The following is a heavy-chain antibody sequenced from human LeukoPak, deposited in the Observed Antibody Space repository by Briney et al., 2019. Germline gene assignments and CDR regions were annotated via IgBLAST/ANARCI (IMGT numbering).Heavy chain of an antibody. J-gene: IGHJ4*02. D-gene: IGHD1-26*01. V-gene: IGHV3-7*01. CDR1: GFTFSSFA. Sequence: PGGSLRLSCAASGFTFSSFAMHWVRQAPGKGLEWVANIKQDGSEKYYVDSVKGRFTISRDNAKNSLYLQMNSLRAEDTAVYYCATGDLSGSYYVLGYYFDYWGQGTLVTVSS. CDR2: IKQDGSEK. CDR3: ATGDLSGSYYVLGYYFDY.